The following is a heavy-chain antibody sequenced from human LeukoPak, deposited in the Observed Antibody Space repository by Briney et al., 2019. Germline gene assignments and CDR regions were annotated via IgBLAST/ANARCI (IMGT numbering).Heavy chain of an antibody. CDR1: GYTFTSYY. Sequence: ASVKVSCKASGYTFTSYYMHWVRQAPGQGLEWMGIISPSGGSTSYAQKFQGRVTMTRDTSTSTVYMELSSLRSEDTAVYYCARMTRYSSGWYDWFDPWGQGTLVTVSS. CDR2: ISPSGGST. D-gene: IGHD6-19*01. J-gene: IGHJ5*02. CDR3: ARMTRYSSGWYDWFDP. V-gene: IGHV1-46*01.